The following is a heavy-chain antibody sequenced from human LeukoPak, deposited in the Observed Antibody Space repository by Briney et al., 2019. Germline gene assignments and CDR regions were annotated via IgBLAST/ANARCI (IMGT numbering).Heavy chain of an antibody. J-gene: IGHJ4*02. D-gene: IGHD6-13*01. CDR2: INQSGST. Sequence: SQTLSLTCTVSGDSLSSVNFYWSWIRQPPGKGLEWIGAINQSGSTNYNPSLKSRVTISVDTSKNQFSLKLSSVTAADTAVYYCARGKAAAGPYYVDGWGQGTLVTVS. CDR1: GDSLSSVNFY. CDR3: ARGKAAAGPYYVDG. V-gene: IGHV4-39*07.